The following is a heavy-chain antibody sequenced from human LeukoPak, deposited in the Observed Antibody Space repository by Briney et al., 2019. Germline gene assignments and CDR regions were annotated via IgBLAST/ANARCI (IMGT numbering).Heavy chain of an antibody. CDR2: ISGSSDYI. Sequence: GGSLRLSCAASGFPFSTYSMNLVRQAPGKGLEWVSYISGSSDYIYYADSVKGRFTISRDNAKNSLYLQINSLRAEDTAVYYCARDRRPSVKYVYYNWDVWGQGTTVTVSS. D-gene: IGHD5-24*01. CDR3: ARDRRPSVKYVYYNWDV. CDR1: GFPFSTYS. V-gene: IGHV3-21*01. J-gene: IGHJ6*02.